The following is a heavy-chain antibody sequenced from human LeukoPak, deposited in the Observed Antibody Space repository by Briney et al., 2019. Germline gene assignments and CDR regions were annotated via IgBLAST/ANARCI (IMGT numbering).Heavy chain of an antibody. CDR2: IRGSSRVI. V-gene: IGHV3-48*02. D-gene: IGHD3-22*01. J-gene: IGHJ4*02. Sequence: GGSLRLSCTTSGFTFSSYSLNRVRQAPGKGLEWVSHIRGSSRVIYYADSVKGRFTISRDNAKNSLYLQMNSLRDEDTAVYYCARSTHYDGSNYYYWALSDWGQGTLVTVSS. CDR1: GFTFSSYS. CDR3: ARSTHYDGSNYYYWALSD.